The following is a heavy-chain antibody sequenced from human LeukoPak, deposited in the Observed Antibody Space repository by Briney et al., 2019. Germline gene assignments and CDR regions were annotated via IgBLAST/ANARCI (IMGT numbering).Heavy chain of an antibody. CDR1: GGSISTYY. CDR3: SRGPWSTGDAFGV. Sequence: SETLSLTCTVTGGSISTYYWSWIRQPPGKGLEWIGYIYYSGSTNYNPSLKNRVTISLDTSKNRFSLKLNSVTAADTAVYYCSRGPWSTGDAFGVWGQGTMVSVSS. V-gene: IGHV4-59*01. CDR2: IYYSGST. J-gene: IGHJ3*01. D-gene: IGHD1-14*01.